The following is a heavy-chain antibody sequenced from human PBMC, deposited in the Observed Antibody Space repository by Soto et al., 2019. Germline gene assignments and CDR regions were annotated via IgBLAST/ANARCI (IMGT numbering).Heavy chain of an antibody. CDR1: GFTFSSYW. CDR3: ATSTRGYSGYAFDF. CDR2: IKQDGSEK. V-gene: IGHV3-7*03. D-gene: IGHD5-12*01. Sequence: PGGSLRLSCAVSGFTFSSYWMSWVRQAPGKGLEWVANIKQDGSEKYYVDSVKGRFTISRDNAKNSLYLQMNSLRAEDTAVYYCATSTRGYSGYAFDFWGQGT. J-gene: IGHJ4*02.